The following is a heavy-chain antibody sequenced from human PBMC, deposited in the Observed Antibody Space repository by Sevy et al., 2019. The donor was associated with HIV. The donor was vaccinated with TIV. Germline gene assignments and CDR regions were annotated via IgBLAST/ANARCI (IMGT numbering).Heavy chain of an antibody. Sequence: GGSLRLSCVASEFIFSSHAVSWVRQAPGKGLEWVSAISGDGENTHYADSVRGRVTISRDNFKNTLYLQMNSLRAEDTALYYCARDGRGISAFDIWGPGTMVTVSS. D-gene: IGHD3-3*02. V-gene: IGHV3-23*01. CDR2: ISGDGENT. CDR3: ARDGRGISAFDI. CDR1: EFIFSSHA. J-gene: IGHJ3*02.